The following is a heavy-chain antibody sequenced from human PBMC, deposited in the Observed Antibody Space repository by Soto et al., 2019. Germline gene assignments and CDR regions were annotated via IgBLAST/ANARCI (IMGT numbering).Heavy chain of an antibody. CDR3: ARARLRAVYAFDI. CDR2: VYYGGST. CDR1: GGSVSSGAYY. D-gene: IGHD5-12*01. J-gene: IGHJ3*02. Sequence: QVQLQESDAGLVKASQTLALTCTVSGGSVSSGAYYWTWIRQRPGKSLEWIGYVYYGGSTYYSPSRKSRLSISLNTSKNQCSLRLSSVTAADTAMYYGARARLRAVYAFDIWGQGTMVTVSS. V-gene: IGHV4-31*03.